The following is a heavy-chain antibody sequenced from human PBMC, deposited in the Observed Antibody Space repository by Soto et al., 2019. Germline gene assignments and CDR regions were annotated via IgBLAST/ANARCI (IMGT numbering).Heavy chain of an antibody. V-gene: IGHV4-31*01. J-gene: IGHJ4*02. CDR3: ARDIRGHGSGYHSTDLDDD. D-gene: IGHD3-22*01. CDR1: GGFISSGGYY. Sequence: QVQLQESGPGLVKPSQTLSLTCTVSGGFISSGGYYWSWIRQHPGKGLEWIGYIYYSGSTYYNPSLKSPFTISVETAKNLSSLKLDSVTAADLAVYFCARDIRGHGSGYHSTDLDDDWGQGAPVTVSS. CDR2: IYYSGST.